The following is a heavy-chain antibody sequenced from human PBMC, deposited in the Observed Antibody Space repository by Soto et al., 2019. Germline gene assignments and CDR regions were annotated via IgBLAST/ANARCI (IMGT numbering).Heavy chain of an antibody. V-gene: IGHV3-74*01. J-gene: IGHJ5*01. Sequence: EVQLVESGGGLVQPGGSLRLSCAASGFSFSSYWMHWVRQAPGKGLMWVACANGDESYTSYADSVKGRFTISRDNSKNTLYLQMNGLRVEDTAKYFCAKDGRRVGPTLNWLDSWGQGTQVTVTS. D-gene: IGHD1-26*01. CDR2: ANGDESYT. CDR1: GFSFSSYW. CDR3: AKDGRRVGPTLNWLDS.